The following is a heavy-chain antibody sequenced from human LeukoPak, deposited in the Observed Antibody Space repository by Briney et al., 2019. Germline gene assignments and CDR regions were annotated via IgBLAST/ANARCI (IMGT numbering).Heavy chain of an antibody. J-gene: IGHJ4*02. D-gene: IGHD3-10*01. V-gene: IGHV3-30*02. Sequence: PGGSLRLSCAASGFTFSSYSMNWVRQAPGKGLEWMAFIRSDGSNKYYADSVKGRFTISRDNSKNTLYLQMNSLRAEDTAVYYCARGPMLRGVIIRRSKSGYFDYWGQGTLVTVSS. CDR1: GFTFSSYS. CDR2: IRSDGSNK. CDR3: ARGPMLRGVIIRRSKSGYFDY.